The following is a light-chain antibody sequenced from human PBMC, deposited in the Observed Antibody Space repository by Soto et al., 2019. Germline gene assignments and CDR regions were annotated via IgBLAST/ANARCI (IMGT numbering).Light chain of an antibody. CDR1: QSVSSNY. V-gene: IGKV3-20*01. CDR2: DAS. J-gene: IGKJ1*01. CDR3: QQYGRSPT. Sequence: EVVMSQSPATLSVSPGEGATLSCRASQSVSSNYLAWYQQKLGQAPRLLIYDASRRATGIPDRFSGSGSGTDFTLTISRLEPEDFVVYYCQQYGRSPTFGQGTKVDIK.